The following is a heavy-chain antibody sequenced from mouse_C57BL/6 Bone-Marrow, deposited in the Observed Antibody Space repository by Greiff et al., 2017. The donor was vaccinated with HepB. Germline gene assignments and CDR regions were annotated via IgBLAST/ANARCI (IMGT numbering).Heavy chain of an antibody. D-gene: IGHD2-3*01. CDR3: ARDGLYYFDY. J-gene: IGHJ2*01. CDR1: GFTFSDYY. Sequence: EVKLVESGGGLVQPGGSLKLSCAASGFTFSDYYMYWVRQTPEKRLEWVAYISNGGGSTYYPDTVKGRFTISRDNSKNTLYLQMRRLKSEDTAMYYCARDGLYYFDYWGKGTTLTVSS. CDR2: ISNGGGST. V-gene: IGHV5-12*01.